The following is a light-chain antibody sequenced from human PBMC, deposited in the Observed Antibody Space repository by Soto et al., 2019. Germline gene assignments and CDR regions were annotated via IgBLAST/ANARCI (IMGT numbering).Light chain of an antibody. V-gene: IGLV4-69*01. J-gene: IGLJ1*01. CDR3: QTWGTGIQV. CDR1: SGQRNYA. CDR2: VNSDGSH. Sequence: QPVLTQAPSASASLGASVKLTCTLSSGQRNYAIAWHQQKPEKGPRYLMRVNSDGSHIRGDGIPDRFSGSSSGTERYLTISSLQSEDEADYYCQTWGTGIQVFGTGTKLTVL.